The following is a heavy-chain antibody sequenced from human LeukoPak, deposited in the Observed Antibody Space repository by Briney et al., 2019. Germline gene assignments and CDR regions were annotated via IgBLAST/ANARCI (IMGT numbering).Heavy chain of an antibody. Sequence: GGSLRLSCAASGFTFSSYVMSWVRQAPGKGLEWVSAISGSGGSTYYADSVKGRFTVSRDNSKNTLYLQMNSLRAEDTAVYYCAKDPTPYRSGGSCYSDAFDYWGQGTLVTVSS. V-gene: IGHV3-23*01. J-gene: IGHJ4*02. CDR1: GFTFSSYV. D-gene: IGHD2-15*01. CDR2: ISGSGGST. CDR3: AKDPTPYRSGGSCYSDAFDY.